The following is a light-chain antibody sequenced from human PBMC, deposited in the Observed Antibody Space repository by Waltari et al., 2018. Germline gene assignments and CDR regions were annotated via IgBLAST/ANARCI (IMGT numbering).Light chain of an antibody. J-gene: IGKJ2*01. CDR2: AAT. CDR1: QSISSY. CDR3: QQSYSTLMYT. Sequence: DIQMTQSPSSLSAAARDRVTSTCRASQSISSYLNWYQQKPGKAPKLLIYAATSLQSGVPSRFSGSGSGTDFTLTISSLQPEDFATYYCQQSYSTLMYTFGQGTKLEIK. V-gene: IGKV1-39*01.